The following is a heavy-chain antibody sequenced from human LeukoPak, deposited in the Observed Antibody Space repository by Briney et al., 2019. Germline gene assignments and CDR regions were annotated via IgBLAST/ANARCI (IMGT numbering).Heavy chain of an antibody. V-gene: IGHV1-46*01. D-gene: IGHD4-11*01. J-gene: IGHJ6*02. Sequence: ASVKVSCKASGYTFTSYYTHWVRQAPGQGLEWMGIINPSGGSTSYAQKFQGRVTMTRDTSTSTVYMELSSLRSEDTAVYYCARDRPDDYRFTPPLYYYYGMDVWGQGTTVTVSS. CDR3: ARDRPDDYRFTPPLYYYYGMDV. CDR1: GYTFTSYY. CDR2: INPSGGST.